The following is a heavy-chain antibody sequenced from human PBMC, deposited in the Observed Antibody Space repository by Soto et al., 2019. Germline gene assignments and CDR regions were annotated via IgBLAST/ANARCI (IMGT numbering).Heavy chain of an antibody. CDR1: GGTFSSYA. CDR3: ARGGYSSTWSNLLDRSGLDV. D-gene: IGHD6-13*01. CDR2: IVPLFRTT. Sequence: SVKVSCKTSGGTFSSYAISWVRQAPGQGLEWMGGIVPLFRTTNYAQKFQGRVTITADTSTYTVDMELSGLRSGDTAVYYCARGGYSSTWSNLLDRSGLDVWGQGTTVTVSS. V-gene: IGHV1-69*06. J-gene: IGHJ6*02.